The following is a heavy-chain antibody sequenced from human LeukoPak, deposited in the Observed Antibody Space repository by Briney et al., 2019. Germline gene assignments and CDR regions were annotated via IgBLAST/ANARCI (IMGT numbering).Heavy chain of an antibody. CDR2: VYYSGST. CDR1: GGSLSSYY. V-gene: IGHV4-59*01. D-gene: IGHD3-3*01. Sequence: PSETLSLTCTVSGGSLSSYYWSWIRQPPGKGLEWIGYVYYSGSTNYNPSLKSRVTIPVDTSKNQFSLKLSSVTAADTAVYYCARGPPPGDFWSTYYYYYYMDVWGKGTTVTVSS. J-gene: IGHJ6*03. CDR3: ARGPPPGDFWSTYYYYYYMDV.